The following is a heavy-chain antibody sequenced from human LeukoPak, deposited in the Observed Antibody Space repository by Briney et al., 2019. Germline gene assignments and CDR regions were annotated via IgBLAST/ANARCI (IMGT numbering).Heavy chain of an antibody. V-gene: IGHV1-8*01. D-gene: IGHD1-7*01. CDR1: GYTFTSYD. CDR3: ARGDWNLGVPFDP. J-gene: IGHJ5*02. CDR2: MNPDSGNT. Sequence: GASVKVSCKASGYTFTSYDINWVRQATGQGLEWMGWMNPDSGNTGYAQKFQGRVTMTRNTSISTAYMELSSLRSEDTAVYYCARGDWNLGVPFDPWGQGTLVTVSS.